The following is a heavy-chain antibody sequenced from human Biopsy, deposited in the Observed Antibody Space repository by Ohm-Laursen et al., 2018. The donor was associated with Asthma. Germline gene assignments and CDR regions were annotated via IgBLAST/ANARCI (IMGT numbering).Heavy chain of an antibody. J-gene: IGHJ4*02. D-gene: IGHD6-19*01. CDR1: GDSITSGGCC. V-gene: IGHV4-31*02. CDR3: ARIPRRSGSYLVDY. Sequence: TLSLTCTVSGDSITSGGCCRNWIRQHPGKGLEWIGYIHHSGTSYFNPSLKSRVSFSRDTSKNQFSLRLSSVTAADTAMYYCARIPRRSGSYLVDYWGQGTLVTVSS. CDR2: IHHSGTS.